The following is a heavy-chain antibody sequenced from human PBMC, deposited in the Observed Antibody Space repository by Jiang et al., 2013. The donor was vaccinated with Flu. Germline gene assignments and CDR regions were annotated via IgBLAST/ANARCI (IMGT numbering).Heavy chain of an antibody. Sequence: QLVESGAEVKKPGASVKVSCKASGYTFSGYYMHWVRQAPGQGLEWMGWINPNTGGTNYAQKFQDWVTMTRDTSISTAYMELSRLKSDDTAVYYCARGHQYSEYLDYWGQGTLVTVSS. CDR3: ARGHQYSEYLDY. CDR2: INPNTGGT. J-gene: IGHJ4*02. V-gene: IGHV1-2*04. D-gene: IGHD5-12*01. CDR1: GYTFSGYY.